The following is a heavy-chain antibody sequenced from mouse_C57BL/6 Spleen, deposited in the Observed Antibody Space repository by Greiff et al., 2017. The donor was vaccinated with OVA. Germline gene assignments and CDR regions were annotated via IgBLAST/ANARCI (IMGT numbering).Heavy chain of an antibody. J-gene: IGHJ4*01. CDR1: GYSITSGYY. V-gene: IGHV3-6*01. Sequence: EVKLMESGPGLVKPSQSLSLTCSVTGYSITSGYYWNWIRQFPGNKLEWMGYISYDGSNNYNPSLKNRISITRDTSKNQFFLKLNSVTTEDTATYYCARQRIYYGNYVDAMDYWGQGTSVTVSS. D-gene: IGHD2-1*01. CDR2: ISYDGSN. CDR3: ARQRIYYGNYVDAMDY.